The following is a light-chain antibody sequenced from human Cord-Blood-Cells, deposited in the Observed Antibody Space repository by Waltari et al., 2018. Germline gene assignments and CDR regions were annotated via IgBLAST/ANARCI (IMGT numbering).Light chain of an antibody. CDR3: QSYDSSLSGSV. Sequence: QSVLTQPPSVSGAPGQRVTISCTGSSSNIGAGYEVHWYQQLPGPAPKLLIYGNSNRPSGVPDRFSGSKSGTSASLAITGLQAEDEADYYCQSYDSSLSGSVFGGGTKLTVL. V-gene: IGLV1-40*01. CDR1: SSNIGAGYE. J-gene: IGLJ3*02. CDR2: GNS.